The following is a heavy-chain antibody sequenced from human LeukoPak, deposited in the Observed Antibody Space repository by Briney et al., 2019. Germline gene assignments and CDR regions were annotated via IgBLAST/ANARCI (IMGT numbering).Heavy chain of an antibody. CDR2: ISGSGNSP. CDR3: AKDQRAVAGTCFDN. Sequence: GSLRLSCAASGFTFSSYAMTWVRQAPGKGLEWVGDISGSGNSPNYADSVKGRFTISRDNSNNTLYLQMKTLSAEDTAVYYCAKDQRAVAGTCFDNWGQGTLVTVSS. V-gene: IGHV3-23*01. J-gene: IGHJ4*02. D-gene: IGHD6-19*01. CDR1: GFTFSSYA.